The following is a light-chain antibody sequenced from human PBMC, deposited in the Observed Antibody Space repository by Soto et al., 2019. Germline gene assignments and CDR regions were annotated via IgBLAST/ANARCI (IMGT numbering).Light chain of an antibody. CDR2: RNN. CDR3: AAWDDSLSGSYV. CDR1: SSNIGSNY. V-gene: IGLV1-47*01. J-gene: IGLJ1*01. Sequence: QSVLTQPPSGSGIPGQRGTISCTRSSSNIGSNYVYWYQQLPGTAPKLLIYRNNQRPSGVPDRFSGSKSGTSASLAISGLRSEDEADYYCAAWDDSLSGSYVFGTGTKVTV.